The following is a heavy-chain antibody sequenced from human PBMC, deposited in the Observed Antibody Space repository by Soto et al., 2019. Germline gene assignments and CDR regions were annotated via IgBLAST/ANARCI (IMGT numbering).Heavy chain of an antibody. CDR1: GFTFSSYW. D-gene: IGHD3-3*01. V-gene: IGHV3-7*01. CDR3: ARVIRTRGLYDFWSGYYTGFDY. J-gene: IGHJ4*02. CDR2: IKQDGSEK. Sequence: EVQLVESGGGLVQPGGSLRLSCAASGFTFSSYWMSWVRQAPGKGLEWVANIKQDGSEKYYVDSVKGRFTISRDNAKNSLYLQMNSLRAEDTAVYYCARVIRTRGLYDFWSGYYTGFDYWGQGTLVTVSS.